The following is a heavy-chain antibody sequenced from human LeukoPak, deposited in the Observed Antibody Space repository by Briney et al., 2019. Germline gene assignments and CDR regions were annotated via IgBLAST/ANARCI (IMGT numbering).Heavy chain of an antibody. V-gene: IGHV3-66*01. CDR2: IYSGDST. CDR1: GFTVSSNY. Sequence: GGSLRLSCAASGFTVSSNYMSWVRQAPGKGLEWVSGIYSGDSTYYADSVKGRFTISRDNSKNTLYLQMNSLRDEDTAVYYCAREQGRLFDYWGQGTPVAVSS. D-gene: IGHD6-25*01. CDR3: AREQGRLFDY. J-gene: IGHJ4*02.